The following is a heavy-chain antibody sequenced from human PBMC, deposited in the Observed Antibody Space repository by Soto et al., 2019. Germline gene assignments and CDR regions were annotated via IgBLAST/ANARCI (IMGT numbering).Heavy chain of an antibody. CDR2: ISYDGSNK. Sequence: GGSLRLSCAASGFTFSSYTMNWVRQAPGKGLEWVAVISYDGSNKYYADSVKGRFTISRDNSKNTLYLQMNSLRAEDTAVYYCARDGLLGYFDYWGQGTLVTVSS. V-gene: IGHV3-30-3*01. J-gene: IGHJ4*02. CDR3: ARDGLLGYFDY. CDR1: GFTFSSYT. D-gene: IGHD3-16*01.